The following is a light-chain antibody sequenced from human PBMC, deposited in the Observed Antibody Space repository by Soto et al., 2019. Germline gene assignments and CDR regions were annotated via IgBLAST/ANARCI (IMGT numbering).Light chain of an antibody. Sequence: QSALTQPASVSGSPGQSITISCTGTSSDVGGYKYVSWYQQHPGKAPKLMIYDVSNRPSGVSNRFSGSKSGNTASLTISGLQAEDEADYYCSSYTSSSTDVLFGGGTKVTVL. CDR3: SSYTSSSTDVL. CDR1: SSDVGGYKY. CDR2: DVS. V-gene: IGLV2-14*01. J-gene: IGLJ2*01.